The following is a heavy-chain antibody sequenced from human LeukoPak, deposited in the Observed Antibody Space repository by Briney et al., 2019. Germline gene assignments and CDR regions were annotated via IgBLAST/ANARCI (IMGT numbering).Heavy chain of an antibody. CDR1: GYSISSGYY. V-gene: IGHV4-38-2*02. J-gene: IGHJ4*02. Sequence: PSETLSLTCTVSGYSISSGYYWGWIRQPPGKGLEWIGSIYHSGSTYYNPSLKSRVTISVDTSKNQFSLKLSSVTAADAAVYYCARQRRGLAHTYYFDYWGQGTLVTVSS. D-gene: IGHD2-21*01. CDR3: ARQRRGLAHTYYFDY. CDR2: IYHSGST.